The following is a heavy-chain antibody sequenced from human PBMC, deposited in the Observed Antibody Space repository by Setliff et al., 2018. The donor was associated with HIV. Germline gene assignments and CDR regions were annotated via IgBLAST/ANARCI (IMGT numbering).Heavy chain of an antibody. CDR3: ARLLSSGYYEGAFDI. Sequence: SETLSLTCTVSGGSISGHYWSWIRQTTGKGLEWSGSVHYSGSKVNNPTLKSSINMSQDASKNKFALKLNSVTAADTAVYYCARLLSSGYYEGAFDIWGQGTMVTVSS. V-gene: IGHV4-59*11. CDR1: GGSISGHY. D-gene: IGHD3-22*01. CDR2: VHYSGSK. J-gene: IGHJ3*02.